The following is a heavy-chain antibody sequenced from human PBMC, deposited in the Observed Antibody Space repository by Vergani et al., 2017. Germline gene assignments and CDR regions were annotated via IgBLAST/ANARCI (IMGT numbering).Heavy chain of an antibody. CDR3: YTDYHDY. CDR1: GITFKNAW. J-gene: IGHJ4*02. V-gene: IGHV3-15*01. Sequence: EVQVVESGGGLIKPGGSLRLSCVVSGITFKNAWINWVRQAPGKGLEWIGRIRCKNDGGTADYAAPLKGRFTISRDDSKDSAFLLVNNLKTEDTAVYFCYTDYHDYWGQGTLVTVSS. D-gene: IGHD2-2*02. CDR2: IRCKNDGGTA.